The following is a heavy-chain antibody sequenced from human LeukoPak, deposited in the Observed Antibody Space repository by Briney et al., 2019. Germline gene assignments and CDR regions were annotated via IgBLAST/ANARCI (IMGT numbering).Heavy chain of an antibody. Sequence: ASVKVSCKASGFTFSTSAVQLVRQARGQRLEWMGCIILGSGNTNYAQNFRERVTISRDMSTSTVYMELNSLRSEYTAVYYCAAERYSDGCCWFDPWGQGTLVTVSS. CDR2: IILGSGNT. J-gene: IGHJ5*02. CDR3: AAERYSDGCCWFDP. CDR1: GFTFSTSA. D-gene: IGHD6-25*01. V-gene: IGHV1-58*01.